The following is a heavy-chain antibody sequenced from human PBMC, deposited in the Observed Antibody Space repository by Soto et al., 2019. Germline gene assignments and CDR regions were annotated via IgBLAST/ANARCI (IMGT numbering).Heavy chain of an antibody. CDR3: ARSCDSSRYYRV. D-gene: IGHD3-22*01. V-gene: IGHV1-69*06. Sequence: SVKVSCKASGGTFSSYAISWVRQAPGQGLEWMAGIIPIFGTANYAQNFHGRVTITADKSTSTAYMELSSLRSEDTAVYYCARSCDSSRYYRVWGQGTLVNVCS. J-gene: IGHJ4*02. CDR2: IIPIFGTA. CDR1: GGTFSSYA.